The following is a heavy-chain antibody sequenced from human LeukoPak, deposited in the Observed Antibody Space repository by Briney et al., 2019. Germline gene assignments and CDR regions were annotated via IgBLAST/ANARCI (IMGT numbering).Heavy chain of an antibody. CDR3: ARQSTVTSGY. CDR1: GFTFSSYS. V-gene: IGHV3-21*01. CDR2: ISSSSSYI. D-gene: IGHD4-17*01. J-gene: IGHJ4*02. Sequence: PGGSLRLSCAASGFTFSSYSKNWVRQAPGKGLEWVSSISSSSSYIYYADSVKGRFTISRDNVKNSLYLQMNSLRAEDTAVYYCARQSTVTSGYWGQGTLVTVSS.